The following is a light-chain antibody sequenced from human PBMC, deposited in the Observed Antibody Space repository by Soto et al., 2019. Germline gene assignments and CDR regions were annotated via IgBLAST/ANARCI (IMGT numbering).Light chain of an antibody. CDR1: SSNIGAGYD. CDR2: GNT. CDR3: QAYDSGLSGSV. V-gene: IGLV1-40*01. Sequence: QSVLTQPPSVSGAPGQRVTISCTGTSSNIGAGYDVHWYQQLPGSAPKLLIFGNTNRPSGDPDRFSGSKSGTSVSLAITGLQAEDEADYYCQAYDSGLSGSVFGGGTKLTVL. J-gene: IGLJ3*02.